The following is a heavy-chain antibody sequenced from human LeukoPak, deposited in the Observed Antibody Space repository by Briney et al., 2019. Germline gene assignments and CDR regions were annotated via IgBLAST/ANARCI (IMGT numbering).Heavy chain of an antibody. CDR1: GFTSSTYA. J-gene: IGHJ5*02. V-gene: IGHV3-23*01. D-gene: IGHD5-18*01. CDR2: ISGSGGST. Sequence: GGSLRLSCAASGFTSSTYAMSWVRQAPGKGLEWVSAISGSGGSTYYADSVKGRFTVSRDNSKNTLYLQMNSLRAEDTALYYCAKDQSGYNYGWFDPWGQGTLVTVSS. CDR3: AKDQSGYNYGWFDP.